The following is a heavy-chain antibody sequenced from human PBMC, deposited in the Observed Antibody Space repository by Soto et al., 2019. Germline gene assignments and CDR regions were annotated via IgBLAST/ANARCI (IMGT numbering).Heavy chain of an antibody. D-gene: IGHD1-1*01. CDR1: GFTFSSYA. J-gene: IGHJ4*02. CDR3: AKEPTIATAGPFDY. V-gene: IGHV3-23*01. Sequence: EVQLLESGGGLVQTGGSLRLSCAASGFTFSSYAMSWVRQAPGKGLEWVSAISGSGGSTYYSDSVKGRFTISRDNSKNTLYLQVNSLRAEDTAVYYCAKEPTIATAGPFDYWGQGPLVTVSS. CDR2: ISGSGGST.